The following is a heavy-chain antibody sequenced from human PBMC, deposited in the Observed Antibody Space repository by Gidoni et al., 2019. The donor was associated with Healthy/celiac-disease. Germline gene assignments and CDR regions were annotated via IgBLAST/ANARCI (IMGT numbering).Heavy chain of an antibody. D-gene: IGHD3-3*01. J-gene: IGHJ6*02. V-gene: IGHV1-69*01. CDR2: IIPNFGTA. Sequence: QVQLLQSGAEVKKPGSSVQVSCKASGATFRSYAISWVRQAPGQVLEWMGGIIPNFGTANYAQKFQGRDTTTEDESTSTAYMELSSLRSEDTAVYYWAGSPPFGPYGMDVWGQGTTVTVSS. CDR3: AGSPPFGPYGMDV. CDR1: GATFRSYA.